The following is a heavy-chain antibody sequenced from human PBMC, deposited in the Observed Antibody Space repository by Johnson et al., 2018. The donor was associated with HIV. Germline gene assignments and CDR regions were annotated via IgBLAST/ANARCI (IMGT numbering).Heavy chain of an antibody. J-gene: IGHJ3*02. V-gene: IGHV3-30*04. CDR1: GFTFSSYA. Sequence: QVQLVESGGGVVQPGRSLRLSCAASGFTFSSYAMHWVRQAPGKGLEWVAVISYDGSNKYYADSVKGRFIISRDNSKNTLYLQVNSLRAEDTAVYYCARDRGTMIVVGSAFDIWGQGTRVTVSS. D-gene: IGHD3-22*01. CDR2: ISYDGSNK. CDR3: ARDRGTMIVVGSAFDI.